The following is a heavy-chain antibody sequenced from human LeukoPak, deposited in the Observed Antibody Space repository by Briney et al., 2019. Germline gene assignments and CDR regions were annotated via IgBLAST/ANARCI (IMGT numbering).Heavy chain of an antibody. CDR1: GYTFTGYY. V-gene: IGHV1-2*02. D-gene: IGHD3-3*01. J-gene: IGHJ4*02. CDR3: ARDLDGGYYDLPHDY. Sequence: GESLKISCKGSGYTFTGYYMHWVRQAPGQGLEWMGWINPNSGGTNYAQKFQGRVTMTRDTSISTAYMELSRLRSDDTAVYYCARDLDGGYYDLPHDYWGQGTLVTVSS. CDR2: INPNSGGT.